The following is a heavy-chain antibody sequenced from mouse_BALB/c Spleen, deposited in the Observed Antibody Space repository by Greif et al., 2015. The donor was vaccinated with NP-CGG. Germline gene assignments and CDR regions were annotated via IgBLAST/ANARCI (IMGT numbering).Heavy chain of an antibody. J-gene: IGHJ3*01. CDR1: GYTFTSYY. CDR2: INPSNGGT. Sequence: QVQLQQSGAELVRPGASVKLSCKASGYTFTSYYMYWVKQRPGQGLEWIGEINPSNGGTNFNEKFKSKATLTVDKSSSTAYMQLSSLTSGDSAVYYCTRVFAYWGQGTLVTVSA. CDR3: TRVFAY. V-gene: IGHV1S81*02.